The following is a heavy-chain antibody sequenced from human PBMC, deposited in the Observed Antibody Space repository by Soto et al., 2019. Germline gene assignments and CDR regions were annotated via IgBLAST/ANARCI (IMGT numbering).Heavy chain of an antibody. CDR2: ISAYNGNT. CDR1: GDTFSIYT. D-gene: IGHD2-8*02. Sequence: ASVKVSCKASGDTFSIYTISCLRQAPGQGLEWMGWISAYNGNTNYAQKLQGRVTMTTDTSTSTAYMELRSLRSDDTAVYYCARDSGGSGYAFDIWGQGTMVTVSS. CDR3: ARDSGGSGYAFDI. V-gene: IGHV1-18*01. J-gene: IGHJ3*02.